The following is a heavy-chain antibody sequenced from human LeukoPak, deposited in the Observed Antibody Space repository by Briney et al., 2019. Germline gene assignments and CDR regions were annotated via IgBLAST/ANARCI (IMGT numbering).Heavy chain of an antibody. CDR1: GYTFTGYY. CDR3: ARDAHTMVRGVARYYFDY. Sequence: ASVKVSCKASGYTFTGYYMHWVRQAPGQGLEWMGWINPNSGGTNYAQKFQGRVTMTRDTSISTAYMELSRLRSDDTAVYYCARDAHTMVRGVARYYFDYWGQGTLVTVSS. D-gene: IGHD3-10*01. CDR2: INPNSGGT. V-gene: IGHV1-2*02. J-gene: IGHJ4*02.